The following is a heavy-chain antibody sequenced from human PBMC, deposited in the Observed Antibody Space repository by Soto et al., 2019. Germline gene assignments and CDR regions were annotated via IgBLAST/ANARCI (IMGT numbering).Heavy chain of an antibody. Sequence: ASGPTLVNPTQTLTLTCTFSGFSFSTSGICVSWIRQPPWKALEWLALIDWDDDKFYLTSLKTRLTISRDTSKNQVVLTMTNMDPLDTATYYCARNFYDTGNHYARIDYWGPGTLVTVSS. D-gene: IGHD3-22*01. CDR1: GFSFSTSGIC. CDR2: IDWDDDK. CDR3: ARNFYDTGNHYARIDY. V-gene: IGHV2-70*01. J-gene: IGHJ4*02.